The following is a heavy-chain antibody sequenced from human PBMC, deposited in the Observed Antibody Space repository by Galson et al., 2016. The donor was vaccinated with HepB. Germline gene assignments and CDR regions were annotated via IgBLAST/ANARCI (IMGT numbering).Heavy chain of an antibody. Sequence: PALVKPTQTLTLTCTFSGFSLNTRGVGVGWIRQPPGKALEWLAVIYWDDDKRYSPSLKSRLTITKDTSKNQVVISMTNMDPVDTATYYCALRLDITPYRSSWFLDYYYYGMDVWGQGTTVTVSS. V-gene: IGHV2-5*02. CDR3: ALRLDITPYRSSWFLDYYYYGMDV. J-gene: IGHJ6*02. CDR2: IYWDDDK. CDR1: GFSLNTRGVG. D-gene: IGHD6-13*01.